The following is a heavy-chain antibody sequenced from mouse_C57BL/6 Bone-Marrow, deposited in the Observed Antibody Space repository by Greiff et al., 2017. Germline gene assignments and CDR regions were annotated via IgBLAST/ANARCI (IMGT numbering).Heavy chain of an antibody. V-gene: IGHV1-80*01. CDR1: GYAFSSYW. Sequence: VQLQESGAELVKPGASVKISCKASGYAFSSYWMNWVKQRPGKGLEWIGQIYPGDGDTNYTGKFKGKATLTADKSSSTAYMQLSSLTSEDAAVDFCAREDYYYGLDYWGQGTTLTVSS. D-gene: IGHD1-1*01. CDR3: AREDYYYGLDY. J-gene: IGHJ2*01. CDR2: IYPGDGDT.